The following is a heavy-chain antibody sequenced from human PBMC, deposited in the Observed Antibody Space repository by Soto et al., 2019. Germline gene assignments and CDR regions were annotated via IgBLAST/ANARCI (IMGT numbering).Heavy chain of an antibody. V-gene: IGHV1-8*01. CDR2: MNPNSGNT. D-gene: IGHD2-2*01. J-gene: IGHJ6*02. CDR1: GYTFTSYD. CDR3: ARDSSTSWWYYYGMDV. Sequence: ASVKVSCKASGYTFTSYDINWVRQATGQGLEWMGWMNPNSGNTGYAQKFQGRVTMTRNTSISTAYMELSSLRSEDTAVYYCARDSSTSWWYYYGMDVWGQGTTVTVSS.